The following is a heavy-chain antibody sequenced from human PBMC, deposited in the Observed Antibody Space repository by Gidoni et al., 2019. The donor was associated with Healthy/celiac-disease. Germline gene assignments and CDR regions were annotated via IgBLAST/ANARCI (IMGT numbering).Heavy chain of an antibody. Sequence: QVQLVQSGAEVKKPVASVKVYCKASGYTFTSYDINWVRQATGQGLEWMGGMNPNSGNTGYAQKFQGRVTMTRNTSISTAYMELSSLRSEDTAVYYCYLMVQGVIDGHYFDYWGQGTLVTVSS. J-gene: IGHJ4*02. V-gene: IGHV1-8*01. CDR1: GYTFTSYD. D-gene: IGHD3-10*01. CDR3: YLMVQGVIDGHYFDY. CDR2: MNPNSGNT.